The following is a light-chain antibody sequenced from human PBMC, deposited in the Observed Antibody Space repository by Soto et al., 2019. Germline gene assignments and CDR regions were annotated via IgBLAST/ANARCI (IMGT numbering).Light chain of an antibody. CDR1: QSISSY. V-gene: IGKV1-39*01. CDR3: QQSYSTPLT. CDR2: AAS. Sequence: DIQMTQSPPSLSASVGDRVTITCRASQSISSYLNGYQQKPGKAPKLLIYAASSLQSGVPSGFSGSGSGTDFTLTISSLQPEDFATYYCQQSYSTPLTFGGGTKVDIK. J-gene: IGKJ4*01.